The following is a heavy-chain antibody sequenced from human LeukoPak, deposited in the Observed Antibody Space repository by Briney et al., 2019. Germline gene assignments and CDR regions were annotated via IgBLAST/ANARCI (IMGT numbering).Heavy chain of an antibody. CDR1: GFTFSSYG. CDR3: ARVLNYYDSSGYYFSY. CDR2: IWYDGSNK. D-gene: IGHD3-22*01. J-gene: IGHJ4*02. V-gene: IGHV3-33*01. Sequence: PGTSLRLSCAASGFTFSSYGMHWVRQAPGQGLEWVAVIWYDGSNKDYVDSVKGRFTISRDNSKNTLFLQINSLRAEDTAVYYCARVLNYYDSSGYYFSYWGQGTLVTVSS.